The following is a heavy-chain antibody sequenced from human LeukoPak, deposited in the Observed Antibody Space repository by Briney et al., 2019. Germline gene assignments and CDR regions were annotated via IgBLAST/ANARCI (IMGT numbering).Heavy chain of an antibody. CDR3: AKDWDRYNGYDASLDY. V-gene: IGHV3-9*01. CDR2: ISWNSGSI. D-gene: IGHD5-12*01. Sequence: PGGSLRLSCAASGFTFSSYWMHWVRQAPGKGLEWVSGISWNSGSIGYADSVKGRFTISRDNAKNSLYLQMNSLRAEDTALYYCAKDWDRYNGYDASLDYWGQGTLVTVSS. CDR1: GFTFSSYW. J-gene: IGHJ4*02.